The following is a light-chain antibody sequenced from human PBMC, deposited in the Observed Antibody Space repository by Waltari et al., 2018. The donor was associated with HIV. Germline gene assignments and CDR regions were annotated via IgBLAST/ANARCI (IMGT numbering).Light chain of an antibody. J-gene: IGLJ2*01. Sequence: SYVLTQPTSVSVAPGQTARITCGGNNIGSKSVHWYQQKPGQAPVLVVYDDNDRPSGIPERFFVSNAGNTATLAIARFEAGDEADYYCQVWDSGSDHPDVVFGGGTKLTVL. CDR3: QVWDSGSDHPDVV. V-gene: IGLV3-21*02. CDR2: DDN. CDR1: NIGSKS.